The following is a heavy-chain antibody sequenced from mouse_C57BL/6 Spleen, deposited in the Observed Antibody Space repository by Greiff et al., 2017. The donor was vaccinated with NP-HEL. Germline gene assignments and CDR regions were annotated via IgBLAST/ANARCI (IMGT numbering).Heavy chain of an antibody. CDR1: GFTFSDYG. V-gene: IGHV5-17*01. CDR3: AYDYSAWFAY. D-gene: IGHD2-4*01. CDR2: ISSGSSTI. J-gene: IGHJ3*01. Sequence: EVKLMESGGGLVKPGGSLKLSCAASGFTFSDYGMHWVRQAPEKGLEWVAYISSGSSTIYYADTVKGRFTISRDNAKNTLFLQMTSLRSEDTAMYYCAYDYSAWFAYWGQGTLVTVSA.